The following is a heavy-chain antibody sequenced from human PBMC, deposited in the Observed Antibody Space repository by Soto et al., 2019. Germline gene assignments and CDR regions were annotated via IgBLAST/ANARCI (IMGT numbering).Heavy chain of an antibody. CDR2: MNPNSGNT. V-gene: IGHV1-8*01. J-gene: IGHJ6*03. Sequence: ASVKVSCKASGYTFTSYDINWVRQATGQGLEWMGWMNPNSGNTGYAQKFQGRVTMTRNTSISTAYMELSSLRSEDTAVYYCARYAGSSEGDYYYYYLDFRGKGTTVTVSS. CDR1: GYTFTSYD. D-gene: IGHD6-6*01. CDR3: ARYAGSSEGDYYYYYLDF.